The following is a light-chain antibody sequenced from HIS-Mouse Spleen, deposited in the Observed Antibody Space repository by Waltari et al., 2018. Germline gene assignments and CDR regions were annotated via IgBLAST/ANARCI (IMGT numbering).Light chain of an antibody. CDR1: SGSIASHY. V-gene: IGLV6-57*02. CDR2: EDN. J-gene: IGLJ2*01. CDR3: QSYDSSNVV. Sequence: NFMLTQPHSVSESPGKTVTISCTGSSGSIASHYVQWYPQRPGSAPTTVIYEDNQRPSGVPDRFSGSIDSSSNSASLTISGLKTEDEADYYCQSYDSSNVVFGGGTKLTVL.